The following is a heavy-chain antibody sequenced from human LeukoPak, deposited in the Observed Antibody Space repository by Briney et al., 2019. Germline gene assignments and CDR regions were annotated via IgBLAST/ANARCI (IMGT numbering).Heavy chain of an antibody. CDR2: IHYSGST. J-gene: IGHJ4*02. CDR3: ARGRYAL. D-gene: IGHD1-1*01. V-gene: IGHV4-59*01. CDR1: GGSISSDY. Sequence: SETLSLTGTVSGGSISSDYWSWIRQPPGKGLEWIGYIHYSGSTNYNPSLKSRVTISVDTSKNQFSLKLSSVIAADTAVYYCARGRYALWGQGTLVTVSS.